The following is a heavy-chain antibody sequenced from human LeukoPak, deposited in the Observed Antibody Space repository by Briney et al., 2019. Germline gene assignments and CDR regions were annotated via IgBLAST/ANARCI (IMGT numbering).Heavy chain of an antibody. D-gene: IGHD1-26*01. CDR1: GFSFRYFA. CDR3: TRDGGSFCDFDY. V-gene: IGHV3-64*02. Sequence: PGGSLRLSCVGSGFSFRYFAIHWVRQAPGKGLEYVSVINTDGRITYYADSVKGRFTIPRDNSKNTVYLQMGSLRGDDMAVYYCTRDGGSFCDFDYWGQGALVTVSS. J-gene: IGHJ4*02. CDR2: INTDGRIT.